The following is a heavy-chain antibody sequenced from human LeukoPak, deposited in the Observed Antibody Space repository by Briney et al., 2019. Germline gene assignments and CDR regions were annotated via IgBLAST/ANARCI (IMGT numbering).Heavy chain of an antibody. CDR1: GFTFSSYA. D-gene: IGHD6-19*01. Sequence: GGSLRLSCAASGFTFSSYAISWVRQAPGQGLEWVSTISATGGSTFYADSVKGRFTISRDNSKNTLYLQMNSLRAEDTAVYYCAKDRLFGSGWSYDAFDIWGQGTMVTVSS. CDR2: ISATGGST. J-gene: IGHJ3*02. V-gene: IGHV3-23*01. CDR3: AKDRLFGSGWSYDAFDI.